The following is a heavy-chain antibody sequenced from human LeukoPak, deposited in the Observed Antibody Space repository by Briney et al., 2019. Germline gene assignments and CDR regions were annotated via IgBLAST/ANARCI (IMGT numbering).Heavy chain of an antibody. J-gene: IGHJ4*02. CDR2: ISGSGGST. CDR1: GFTFSSYA. Sequence: GGSLRLSCAASGFTFSSYAMSWVRQAPGKGLEWVSAISGSGGSTYYADSVKGRFTISRDNSKNTLYLQMNSLRVDDTARYYCARDTSSYPQFDDWGQGTLVTVSS. V-gene: IGHV3-23*01. D-gene: IGHD3-16*02. CDR3: ARDTSSYPQFDD.